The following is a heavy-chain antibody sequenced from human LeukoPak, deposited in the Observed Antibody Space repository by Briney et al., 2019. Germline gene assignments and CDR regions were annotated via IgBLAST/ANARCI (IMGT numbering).Heavy chain of an antibody. D-gene: IGHD5-18*01. Sequence: SETLSLTCTVSGGSISSSSYYWGWIRQPPGKGLEWIGSIYYSGSTYYNPSLKSRVTISVDTPKNQFSLKLSSVTAADTAVYYCASVDTAMVRGPFDYWGQGTLVTVSS. J-gene: IGHJ4*02. CDR3: ASVDTAMVRGPFDY. V-gene: IGHV4-39*01. CDR1: GGSISSSSYY. CDR2: IYYSGST.